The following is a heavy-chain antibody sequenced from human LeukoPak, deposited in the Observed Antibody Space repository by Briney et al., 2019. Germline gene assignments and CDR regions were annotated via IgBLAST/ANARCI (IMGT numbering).Heavy chain of an antibody. D-gene: IGHD4-23*01. CDR1: GFTFSSYG. J-gene: IGHJ2*01. V-gene: IGHV3-30*18. CDR3: AKPGYGGNVLRWYFDL. Sequence: GGSLRLSCAASGFTFSSYGMHWVRQAPGKGLEWVAVISYDGSNKYYADSVKGRFTISRDNSKNTLYLQMNSLRAEDTAVYYCAKPGYGGNVLRWYFDLWGRGTLVTVSS. CDR2: ISYDGSNK.